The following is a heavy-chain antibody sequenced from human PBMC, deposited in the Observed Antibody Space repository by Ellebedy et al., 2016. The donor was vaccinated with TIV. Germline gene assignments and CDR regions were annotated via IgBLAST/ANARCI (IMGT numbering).Heavy chain of an antibody. CDR1: GYTFTGYY. CDR2: INPNSGGT. CDR3: ARTMVTAWVNAFDI. D-gene: IGHD2-21*02. J-gene: IGHJ3*02. V-gene: IGHV1-2*02. Sequence: ASVKVSCKASGYTFTGYYMHWARQAPGQGLEWMGWINPNSGGTNYAQKFQGRVTMTRDTSISTAYMELSRLRSDDTAVYYCARTMVTAWVNAFDIWGQGTMVTVSS.